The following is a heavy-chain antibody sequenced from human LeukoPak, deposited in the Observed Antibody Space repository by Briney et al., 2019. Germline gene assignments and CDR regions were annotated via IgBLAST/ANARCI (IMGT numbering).Heavy chain of an antibody. D-gene: IGHD6-19*01. V-gene: IGHV3-7*01. J-gene: IGHJ4*02. CDR2: IKPDGSVK. CDR1: GSTFSNYW. Sequence: GGSLRLSCAVSGSTFSNYWMNWVRQAPGKGLEWVANIKPDGSVKFYVDSVKGRFTISRDNAKISLYLQMNSLRAEDTAVYYCVGGYGWIFDHWGQGTLVTVSS. CDR3: VGGYGWIFDH.